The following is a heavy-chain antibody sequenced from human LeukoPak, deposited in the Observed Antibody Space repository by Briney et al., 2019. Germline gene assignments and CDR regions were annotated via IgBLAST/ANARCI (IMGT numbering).Heavy chain of an antibody. Sequence: PSQTLSLTCTVSGGSISSGSYYWSRIRQPAGKGLEWIGRIYTSGSTNYNPSLKSRVTISVDTSKNQFSLKLSSVTAADTAVYYCARAGYSSGWYVYWGQGTLVTVSS. CDR1: GGSISSGSYY. CDR3: ARAGYSSGWYVY. J-gene: IGHJ4*02. V-gene: IGHV4-61*02. D-gene: IGHD6-19*01. CDR2: IYTSGST.